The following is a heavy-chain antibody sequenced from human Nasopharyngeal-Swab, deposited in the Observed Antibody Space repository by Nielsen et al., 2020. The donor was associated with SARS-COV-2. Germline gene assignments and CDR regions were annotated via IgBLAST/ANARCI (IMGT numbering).Heavy chain of an antibody. CDR3: AREYGSTTWNNWFDP. CDR1: GCTFSSYA. V-gene: IGHV1-69*13. D-gene: IGHD2-15*01. Sequence: SVKVSCKPSGCTFSSYAISWVRQAPGQGLEWMGGIIPTFGTANYAQKFQGRVTITADESTSTAYMELSSLRSDDTAVYYCAREYGSTTWNNWFDPWGQGTLVTVSS. CDR2: IIPTFGTA. J-gene: IGHJ5*02.